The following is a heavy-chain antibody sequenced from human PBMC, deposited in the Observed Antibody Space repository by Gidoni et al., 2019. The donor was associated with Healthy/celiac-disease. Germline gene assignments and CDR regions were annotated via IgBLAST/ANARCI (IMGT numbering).Heavy chain of an antibody. CDR3: ARDGLLWFGESFDY. CDR2: IYYSWST. CDR1: GGSISSSSYY. Sequence: QLQLQESGPGLVKPSETLSLTCTVSGGSISSSSYYWGWIRQPPGKGLEWIGSIYYSWSTHYNPSLKSRVTISVDTSKNQFSLKLSSVTAADTAVYYCARDGLLWFGESFDYWGQGTLVTVSS. D-gene: IGHD3-10*01. V-gene: IGHV4-39*07. J-gene: IGHJ4*02.